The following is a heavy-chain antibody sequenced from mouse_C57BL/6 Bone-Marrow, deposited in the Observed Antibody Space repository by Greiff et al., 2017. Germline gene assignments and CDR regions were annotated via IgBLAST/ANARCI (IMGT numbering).Heavy chain of an antibody. J-gene: IGHJ3*01. CDR2: ISSGSSTI. CDR3: ARGGYYYGSSSWFAY. Sequence: EVMLVESGGGLVKPGGSLKLSCAASGFTFSDYGMHWVRQAPEKGLEWVAYISSGSSTIYYADTVKGRFTISRDNAKNTLFLQMTSLGSEDTAMYYCARGGYYYGSSSWFAYWGQGTLVTVSA. V-gene: IGHV5-17*01. D-gene: IGHD1-1*01. CDR1: GFTFSDYG.